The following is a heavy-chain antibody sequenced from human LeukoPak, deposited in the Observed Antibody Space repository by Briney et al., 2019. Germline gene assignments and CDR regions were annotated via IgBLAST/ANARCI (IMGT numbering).Heavy chain of an antibody. V-gene: IGHV4-4*07. CDR2: IYTSGST. CDR1: GGSISSYY. D-gene: IGHD3-22*01. J-gene: IGHJ4*02. CDR3: ARVRGDDSSGYYNDY. Sequence: PSETLSLTCTVSGGSISSYYWSWIRQPAGKGLEWIGRIYTSGSTNYNPSLKSRVTMSVDTSKNQFSLKLSSVTAADTAVYHCARVRGDDSSGYYNDYWGQGTLVTVSS.